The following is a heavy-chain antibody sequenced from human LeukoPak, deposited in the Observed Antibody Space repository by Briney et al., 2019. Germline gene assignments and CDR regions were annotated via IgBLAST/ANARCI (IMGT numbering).Heavy chain of an antibody. Sequence: SETLSFTCTVSGASISSRSYYWGWIRQPPGKGLEWIGSIYYSGSTYYNPSLKSRVTISVDTSKNQFSLKLSSVTAADTAVYYCARNWNDVDYYYYYGMDVWGQGTTVTVSS. CDR2: IYYSGST. V-gene: IGHV4-39*07. D-gene: IGHD1-1*01. J-gene: IGHJ6*02. CDR1: GASISSRSYY. CDR3: ARNWNDVDYYYYYGMDV.